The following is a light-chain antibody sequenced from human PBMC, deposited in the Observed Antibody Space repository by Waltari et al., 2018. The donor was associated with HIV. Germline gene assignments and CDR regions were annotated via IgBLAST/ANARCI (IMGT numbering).Light chain of an antibody. CDR3: QSADSSGGFRV. J-gene: IGLJ3*02. CDR2: KDT. Sequence: SYELTQPPSVSVSPGQTATITCSGDSFSGQYAYWYQQRPGQAPVATIYKDTERPSGNPERFSGSSSGKTVTLIISEAQTEDEADYYCQSADSSGGFRVFGGGTRLSVL. CDR1: SFSGQY. V-gene: IGLV3-25*03.